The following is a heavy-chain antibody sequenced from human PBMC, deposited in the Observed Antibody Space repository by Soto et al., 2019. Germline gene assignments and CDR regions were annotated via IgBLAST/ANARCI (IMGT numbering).Heavy chain of an antibody. CDR2: IDPSGGST. Sequence: ASVKVSCKASGYTFTSYYVHWVRQAPGQGLEWVGVIDPSGGSTNYAQKFQGRVTLTRDTSTSTVYMELSSLRSEDTAGYYCTTTVGAAAGTTQGFDYWGQGTLVTVSS. V-gene: IGHV1-46*01. CDR3: TTTVGAAAGTTQGFDY. D-gene: IGHD6-13*01. J-gene: IGHJ4*02. CDR1: GYTFTSYY.